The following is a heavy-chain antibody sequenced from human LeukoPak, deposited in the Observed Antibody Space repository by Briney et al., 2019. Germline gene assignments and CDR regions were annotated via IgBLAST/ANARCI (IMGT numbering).Heavy chain of an antibody. V-gene: IGHV1-18*01. D-gene: IGHD1-26*01. CDR1: GYTFTSYG. CDR3: ATYVRGIVGADYYYYMDV. J-gene: IGHJ6*03. Sequence: GASVKVSCKASGYTFTSYGISWVRQAPGQGLGWMGWISAYNGNTNYAQKLQGRVTMTTDTSTSTAYMELRSLRSDDTAVYYCATYVRGIVGADYYYYMDVWGKGTTVTVSS. CDR2: ISAYNGNT.